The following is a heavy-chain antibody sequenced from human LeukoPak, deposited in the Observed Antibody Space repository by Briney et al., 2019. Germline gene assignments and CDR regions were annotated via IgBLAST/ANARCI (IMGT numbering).Heavy chain of an antibody. CDR2: ITGIGERT. CDR1: GFTSSTYA. J-gene: IGHJ6*03. V-gene: IGHV3-23*01. Sequence: GGSLTLSCAASGFTSSTYAMTWVRQAPGKGREWVSSITGIGERTYYAGSVKGRFTISRDNSNNMVYLQMNSLRGEDTAVYYCAKNSAYDRSLGYYSYYMDVWGKGTTVTVSS. D-gene: IGHD5-12*01. CDR3: AKNSAYDRSLGYYSYYMDV.